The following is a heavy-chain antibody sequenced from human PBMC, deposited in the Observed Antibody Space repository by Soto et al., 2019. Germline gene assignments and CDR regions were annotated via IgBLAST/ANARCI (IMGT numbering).Heavy chain of an antibody. D-gene: IGHD4-17*01. Sequence: QVQLVESGGGVVQPGRSLRLSCAASGFTFSRYDMHWVRQAPGKGLEWVAVIWYDGSNKYYADSVKGRFTISRDNSKNTLYLQMKSLRAEDTAVYYCAWDYGDYKSRISPNDAFDIWGQGTMVTVSP. J-gene: IGHJ3*02. V-gene: IGHV3-33*01. CDR3: AWDYGDYKSRISPNDAFDI. CDR1: GFTFSRYD. CDR2: IWYDGSNK.